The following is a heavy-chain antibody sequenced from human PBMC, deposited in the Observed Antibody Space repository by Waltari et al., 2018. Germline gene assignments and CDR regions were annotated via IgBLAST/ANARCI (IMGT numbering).Heavy chain of an antibody. CDR2: IHHSGST. V-gene: IGHV4-38-2*01. J-gene: IGHJ4*02. CDR1: GYSISTDYY. Sequence: QVQLQESGPGLVKPSETLSLTCAVSGYSISTDYYWVWIRQPPGKGLEWIGNIHHSGSTYYNPSLKIRVSISLDTSKNQFSLELSSLTADDAAVYYCARGQGYWGQGTLVTVSS. CDR3: ARGQGY.